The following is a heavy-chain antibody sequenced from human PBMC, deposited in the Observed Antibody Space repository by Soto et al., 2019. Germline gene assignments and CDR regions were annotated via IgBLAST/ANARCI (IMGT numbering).Heavy chain of an antibody. V-gene: IGHV3-74*01. CDR2: INGDGSGT. CDR3: ARGIFGSGTANDY. D-gene: IGHD3-10*01. CDR1: GFTFSGSW. Sequence: EVQLVESGGGLVQPGGSLRLSCAASGFTFSGSWMHWVRQAPGKGLVWVSRINGDGSGTSYADFVKGRFTISRDDAKNTLFLQINGLRAEDTAGYYCARGIFGSGTANDYRGQGTLVTVSS. J-gene: IGHJ4*02.